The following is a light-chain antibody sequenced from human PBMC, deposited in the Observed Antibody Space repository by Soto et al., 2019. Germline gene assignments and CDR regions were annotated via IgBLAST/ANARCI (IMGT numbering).Light chain of an antibody. Sequence: QSVLTQPASVSDSPGQSITISCTGTNSDVGAYPYVSWYQQHPGNAPKLLIYEVADRPSGVSDRFSGSKSGNTASLTISALQAEDEAVYYCSSYATSGTNVIFGGGTKLTVL. V-gene: IGLV2-14*03. CDR2: EVA. CDR1: NSDVGAYPY. J-gene: IGLJ2*01. CDR3: SSYATSGTNVI.